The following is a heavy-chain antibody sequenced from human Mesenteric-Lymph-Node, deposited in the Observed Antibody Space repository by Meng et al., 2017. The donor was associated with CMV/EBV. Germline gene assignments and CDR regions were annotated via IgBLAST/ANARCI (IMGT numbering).Heavy chain of an antibody. CDR2: INSDGSST. V-gene: IGHV3-74*01. CDR3: AKLERFLQWLPFRAFDL. J-gene: IGHJ4*02. CDR1: GFTFSSYW. Sequence: GESLKISCAASGFTFSSYWMHWVRQAPGKGLVWVSRINSDGSSTSYADSVKGRFTISRDNSKNTLFLQMDSLRVEDTAIYYCAKLERFLQWLPFRAFDLWGQGTLVTVSS. D-gene: IGHD3-3*01.